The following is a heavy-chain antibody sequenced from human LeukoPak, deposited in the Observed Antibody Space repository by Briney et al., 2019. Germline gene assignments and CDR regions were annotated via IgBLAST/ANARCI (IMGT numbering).Heavy chain of an antibody. J-gene: IGHJ4*02. V-gene: IGHV4-59*01. CDR3: ARHTGYSYDDNFDY. D-gene: IGHD5-18*01. CDR2: IYYSGST. CDR1: GGSISSYY. Sequence: PSETLSLTCTVSGGSISSYYWSWIRQPPGKGLEWIGYIYYSGSTNYNPSLKSRVTISVDTSKNQFSLKLRSVTAADTAVYYCARHTGYSYDDNFDYWGQGTLVTVSS.